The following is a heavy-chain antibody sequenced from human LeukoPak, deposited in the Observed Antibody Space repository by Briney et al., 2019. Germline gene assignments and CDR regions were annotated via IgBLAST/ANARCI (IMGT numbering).Heavy chain of an antibody. CDR1: GFTVSSNY. CDR3: ARDAVAGLDGDY. J-gene: IGHJ4*02. V-gene: IGHV3-53*01. CDR2: IYSGGST. D-gene: IGHD6-19*01. Sequence: PGGSLRLSCAASGFTVSSNYMSWVRQAPGKGLEWVSVIYSGGSTYYADSVKGRFTISRDNSRNTLYLQMNSLRAEDTAVYYCARDAVAGLDGDYWGQGTLVTVSS.